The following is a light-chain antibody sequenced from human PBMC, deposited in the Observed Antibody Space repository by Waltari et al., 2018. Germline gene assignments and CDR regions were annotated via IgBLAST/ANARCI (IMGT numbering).Light chain of an antibody. CDR1: SANIGAGYD. CDR2: GNT. J-gene: IGLJ2*01. CDR3: QSYDSSLSAVV. Sequence: QSVLTQPPSVSGAPGQRVTISCTGSSANIGAGYDVLWYQQLPGTAPKLLIYGNTNPPSGVPARSSGPKSGTSASLAITGLQVDDEADYYCQSYDSSLSAVVFGGGTKLTVL. V-gene: IGLV1-40*01.